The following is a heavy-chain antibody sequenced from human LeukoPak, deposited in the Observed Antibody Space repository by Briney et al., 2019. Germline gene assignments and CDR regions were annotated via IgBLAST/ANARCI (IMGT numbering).Heavy chain of an antibody. V-gene: IGHV3-11*05. D-gene: IGHD2-21*02. CDR2: ITHGSSHT. CDR3: AREKGPYCGTDCYRHYFDY. Sequence: PGGPLRLSCAASGFTFSDYYMSWIRQAPGKGLEWVSDITHGSSHTNYADSVTGRFTVSRDNAKNSLYLQINNLRLEDTAVYYCAREKGPYCGTDCYRHYFDYWGQGTLVTVSS. CDR1: GFTFSDYY. J-gene: IGHJ4*02.